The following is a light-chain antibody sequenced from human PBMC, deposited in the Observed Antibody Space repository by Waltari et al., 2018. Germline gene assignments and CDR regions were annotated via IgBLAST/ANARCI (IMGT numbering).Light chain of an antibody. CDR2: GTS. V-gene: IGKV1-6*01. CDR1: QDIRND. CDR3: LQDYNYPRT. Sequence: AIQMTQSPSSLSASVGDRVTITCRASQDIRNDLGWYQQKPGRAPKFLMKGTSSLQSGVPSRFSASVSGTDFTLTISSLQPEDFATYYCLQDYNYPRTFGQGTKVEIK. J-gene: IGKJ1*01.